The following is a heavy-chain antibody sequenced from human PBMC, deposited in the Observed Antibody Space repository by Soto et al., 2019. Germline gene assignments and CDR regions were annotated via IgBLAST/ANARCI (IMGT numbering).Heavy chain of an antibody. Sequence: PGGSLRLSCAASGFTFSDYYMSWIRQAPGKGLEWVSYISSSGSTIYYADSVKGRFTISRDNAKNSLYLQMNSLRAEDTAVYYCXRDPEVVVAATNYGMDVWGPGTTVTVSS. CDR2: ISSSGSTI. D-gene: IGHD2-15*01. V-gene: IGHV3-11*01. CDR3: XRDPEVVVAATNYGMDV. J-gene: IGHJ6*02. CDR1: GFTFSDYY.